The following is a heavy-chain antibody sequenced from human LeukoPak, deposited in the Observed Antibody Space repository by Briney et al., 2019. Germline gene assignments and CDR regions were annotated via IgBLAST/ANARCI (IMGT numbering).Heavy chain of an antibody. J-gene: IGHJ3*02. CDR1: GGSISSGDYY. CDR2: IYYSGST. V-gene: IGHV4-30-4*01. D-gene: IGHD2-21*02. CDR3: ARVVDSRVSYCGGDCYSGAFDI. Sequence: SQTLSLTCTVSGGSISSGDYYWSWIRQPPGKGPEWIGYIYYSGSTYYNPSLKSRVTISVDTSKNQFSLKLSSVTAADTAVYYCARVVDSRVSYCGGDCYSGAFDIWGQGTMVTVSS.